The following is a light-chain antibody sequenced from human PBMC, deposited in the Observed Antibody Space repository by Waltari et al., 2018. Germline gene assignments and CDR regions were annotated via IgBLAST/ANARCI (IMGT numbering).Light chain of an antibody. CDR3: QQRYNWPPT. CDR1: QSVSIY. CDR2: EAS. Sequence: EIVLTQSPGTLSLSPGERATLSCRASQSVSIYLAWYQQKPGQAPSLLIYEASNRATGIPARFSGSGSGTDFTLTISSLEPEDFAVYYCQQRYNWPPTFGQGTKVEIK. J-gene: IGKJ1*01. V-gene: IGKV3-11*01.